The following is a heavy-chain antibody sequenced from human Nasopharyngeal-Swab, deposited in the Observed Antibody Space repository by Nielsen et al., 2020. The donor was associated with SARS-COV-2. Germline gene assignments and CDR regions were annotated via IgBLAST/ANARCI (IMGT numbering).Heavy chain of an antibody. CDR3: ARVKYYDFWSGYYLNYYYGMDV. D-gene: IGHD3-3*01. CDR1: GGSISSGSYY. Sequence: SETLSLTCTVSGGSISSGSYYWSWIRQPAGKGLEWIGRIYTSGSTNYNPSLKSRVTISVDTSKNQFSLKLSSVTAADTAVYYCARVKYYDFWSGYYLNYYYGMDVWGQGTTVTASS. J-gene: IGHJ6*02. CDR2: IYTSGST. V-gene: IGHV4-61*02.